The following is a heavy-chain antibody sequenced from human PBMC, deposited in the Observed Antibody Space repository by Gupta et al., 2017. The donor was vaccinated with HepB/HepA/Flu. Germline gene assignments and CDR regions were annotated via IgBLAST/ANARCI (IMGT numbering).Heavy chain of an antibody. Sequence: EVHLLQSGGGLVQPGGSLSLSCAASGLTLTGTAMSWVRQAPGKGLEWVSGIGSDMRTHYADSVKGRFTISRDNSQNTVSLEMNSLRAEDTAVYYCAKDLHFWSAMDVWGEGTTVTVSS. D-gene: IGHD3-3*02. J-gene: IGHJ6*03. CDR3: AKDLHFWSAMDV. CDR2: IGSDMRT. V-gene: IGHV3-23*01. CDR1: GLTLTGTA.